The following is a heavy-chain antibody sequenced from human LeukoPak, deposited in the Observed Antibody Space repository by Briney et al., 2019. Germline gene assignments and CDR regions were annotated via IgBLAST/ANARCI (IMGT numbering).Heavy chain of an antibody. V-gene: IGHV4-59*13. D-gene: IGHD5-24*01. Sequence: SEALSLTCTVSGGSISSYYWSWIRQPPGKGLEWIGYIYYSGSTNYNPSLKSRVTLSVDTSKNQFSLKLSSVTAADTAVYYCARGAMTTTSTFDYWGQGTLVTVSS. J-gene: IGHJ4*02. CDR1: GGSISSYY. CDR2: IYYSGST. CDR3: ARGAMTTTSTFDY.